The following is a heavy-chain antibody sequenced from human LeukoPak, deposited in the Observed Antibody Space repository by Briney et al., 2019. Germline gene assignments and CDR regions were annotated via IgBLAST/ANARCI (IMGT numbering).Heavy chain of an antibody. CDR1: GGSFSGYY. CDR2: INHSGST. V-gene: IGHV4-34*01. J-gene: IGHJ6*03. Sequence: SETLSLTCAVYGGSFSGYYWSWIRQPPGKGLEWIGEINHSGSTNYNPSLKSRVTISVDTSKNQFSLKLSSVTAEDTAVYYCARAGVQPGFGELLHYYYYYYMDVWGKGTTVTISS. CDR3: ARAGVQPGFGELLHYYYYYYMDV. D-gene: IGHD3-10*01.